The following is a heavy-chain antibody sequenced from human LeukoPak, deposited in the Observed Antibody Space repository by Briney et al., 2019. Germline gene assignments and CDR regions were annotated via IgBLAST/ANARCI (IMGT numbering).Heavy chain of an antibody. J-gene: IGHJ3*02. D-gene: IGHD3-22*01. CDR1: GGSFSGYY. V-gene: IGHV4-34*01. Sequence: SETLSLTCAVYGGSFSGYYWSWIRQPPGEGLEWIGEINHSGSTNYNPSLKSRVTISVDTSKNQFSLKLSSVTAADTAVYYCARRYYYEIDIWGQGTMVTVSS. CDR3: ARRYYYEIDI. CDR2: INHSGST.